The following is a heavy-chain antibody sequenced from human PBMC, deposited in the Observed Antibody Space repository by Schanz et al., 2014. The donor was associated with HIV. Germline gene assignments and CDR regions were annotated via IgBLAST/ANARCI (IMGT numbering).Heavy chain of an antibody. D-gene: IGHD3-9*01. V-gene: IGHV1-18*01. CDR3: ARGQDWPGPRLDH. CDR2: ISTYNGNT. J-gene: IGHJ5*02. Sequence: QVQLVLSGAEVKRPGASVKVSCKASGYTFTSYGITWVRQAPGQGLEWMGWISTYNGNTIYAQKFQGRVTMTTDTSTTPASLELRSLRSDDTAVYYCARGQDWPGPRLDHWGHGTLVLVSS. CDR1: GYTFTSYG.